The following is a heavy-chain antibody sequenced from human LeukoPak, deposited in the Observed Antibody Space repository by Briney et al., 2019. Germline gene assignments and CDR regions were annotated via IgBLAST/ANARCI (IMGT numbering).Heavy chain of an antibody. D-gene: IGHD3/OR15-3a*01. J-gene: IGHJ6*03. Sequence: TSETLSLTCAVYGGSFSGYYWSWIRQPPGKGLEWIGEINHSGSTNYNPSLKSRVTISVDTSKNQFSLKLSSVTAADTAVYYCARGWTLAYYYMDVWGKGTTVTVS. CDR2: INHSGST. CDR3: ARGWTLAYYYMDV. CDR1: GGSFSGYY. V-gene: IGHV4-34*01.